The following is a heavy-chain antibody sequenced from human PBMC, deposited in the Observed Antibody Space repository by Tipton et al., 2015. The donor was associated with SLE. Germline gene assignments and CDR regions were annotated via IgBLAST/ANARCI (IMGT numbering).Heavy chain of an antibody. CDR2: ISRSGSVI. J-gene: IGHJ6*02. CDR1: GFTFSSYE. CDR3: ARAGNPNWNYYYGMDV. Sequence: SLRLSCAASGFTFSSYEMNWVRPAPGKGLEWVSYISRSGSVIYYADSVKGRFTISRDNAKNSLYLQMNSLRAEDTAVYYCARAGNPNWNYYYGMDVWGQGTTVTVSS. V-gene: IGHV3-48*03. D-gene: IGHD1-20*01.